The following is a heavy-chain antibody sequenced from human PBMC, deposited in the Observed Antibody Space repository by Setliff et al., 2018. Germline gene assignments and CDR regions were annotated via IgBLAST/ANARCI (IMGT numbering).Heavy chain of an antibody. J-gene: IGHJ3*02. CDR2: MNPNFGTA. CDR1: GGTFSSYA. D-gene: IGHD1-26*01. Sequence: ASVKVSCKASGGTFSSYAISWVRQAPGQGLEWMGWMNPNFGTANYAQKFQGRVTITTDESTSTAYMELSSLRSEDTAVYYCARAGGARLGAFDIWGQGTVVTVSS. V-gene: IGHV1-69*05. CDR3: ARAGGARLGAFDI.